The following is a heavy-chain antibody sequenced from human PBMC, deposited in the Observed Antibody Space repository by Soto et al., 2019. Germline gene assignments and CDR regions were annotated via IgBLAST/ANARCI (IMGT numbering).Heavy chain of an antibody. J-gene: IGHJ5*02. CDR1: GGSISSGGYS. CDR2: IYHSGST. V-gene: IGHV4-30-2*01. Sequence: SETLSLTCAVSGGSISSGGYSWSWIRQPPGKGLEWIGYIYHSGSTYYNPSLKGRVELSVDTSKNQFSLKLSSLTAADTAVYYCARSSYKWFDPWGQGTLVTVSS. CDR3: ARSSYKWFDP.